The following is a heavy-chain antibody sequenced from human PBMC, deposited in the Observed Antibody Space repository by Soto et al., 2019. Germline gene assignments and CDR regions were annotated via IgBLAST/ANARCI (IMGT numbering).Heavy chain of an antibody. Sequence: EVRLVPSGTEVKKPGESLKISCQASGYSFINFWVGWVRQMPGKGLEWMGIVAPIDSDTIYSPSFQGQVTISVDRSITTVYLQWSRLKASDTGIYYCAQLDTIVRAVAMDHWGQGTLVTVSS. CDR1: GYSFINFW. CDR3: AQLDTIVRAVAMDH. V-gene: IGHV5-51*03. D-gene: IGHD3-10*01. J-gene: IGHJ4*02. CDR2: VAPIDSDT.